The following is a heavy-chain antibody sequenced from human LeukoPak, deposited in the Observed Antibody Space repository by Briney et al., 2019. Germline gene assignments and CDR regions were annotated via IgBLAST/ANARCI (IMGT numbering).Heavy chain of an antibody. CDR1: GFTFSDYY. CDR3: ARGLLRFSLYNWFDP. D-gene: IGHD3-3*01. J-gene: IGHJ5*02. V-gene: IGHV3-11*01. CDR2: ISSSGSTI. Sequence: GGSLRLSCAASGFTFSDYYMSWIRQAPGKGLEWVSYISSSGSTIYYADSVKGRFTISRDNAKNSLYLQMNSLRAEDTAVYYCARGLLRFSLYNWFDPWGQGTLVTVSS.